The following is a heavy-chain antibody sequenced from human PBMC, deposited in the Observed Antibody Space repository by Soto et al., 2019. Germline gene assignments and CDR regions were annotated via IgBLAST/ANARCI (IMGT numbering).Heavy chain of an antibody. CDR1: GFTFSSYS. D-gene: IGHD3-22*01. CDR3: ASSYFYDSGGYYPFDY. J-gene: IGHJ4*02. CDR2: ISSSSSTI. Sequence: EVQLVESGGGLVQPGGSLRLSCAASGFTFSSYSMNWVRQAPGKGLEWVSYISSSSSTIYYADSVKGRFTISRDNSRNTLYLQIYSLRTEDAAVYYCASSYFYDSGGYYPFDYWGQGTLVTVSS. V-gene: IGHV3-48*01.